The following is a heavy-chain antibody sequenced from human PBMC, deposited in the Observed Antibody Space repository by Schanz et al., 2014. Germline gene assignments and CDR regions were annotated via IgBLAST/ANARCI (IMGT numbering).Heavy chain of an antibody. CDR3: ARSYSSGWYPYYYGMDV. J-gene: IGHJ6*02. D-gene: IGHD6-19*01. Sequence: DVQLVDSGGGLVQPGGSLRLSCAASGFTVSNSYIHWVRQAPGKGLEWVSTIYSSGSTYYADSVRGRFTISRDNSMNTVYLQMNTLRAEDTAVYYCARSYSSGWYPYYYGMDVWGQGTTVTVSS. CDR2: IYSSGST. V-gene: IGHV3-53*01. CDR1: GFTVSNSY.